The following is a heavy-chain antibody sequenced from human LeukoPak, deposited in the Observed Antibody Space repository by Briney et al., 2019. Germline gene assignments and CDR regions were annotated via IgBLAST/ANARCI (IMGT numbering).Heavy chain of an antibody. CDR1: GGSISSYY. CDR3: ARDRITIFGVVIIGSWFDP. J-gene: IGHJ5*02. CDR2: IYYSGST. Sequence: PSETLSLTCTVSGGSISSYYWSWIRQPPGKGLEWIGYIYYSGSTNYNPSLKSRVTISVDTSKNQFSLKLSSVTAADTAVYYCARDRITIFGVVIIGSWFDPWGQGTLVTVSS. V-gene: IGHV4-59*01. D-gene: IGHD3-3*01.